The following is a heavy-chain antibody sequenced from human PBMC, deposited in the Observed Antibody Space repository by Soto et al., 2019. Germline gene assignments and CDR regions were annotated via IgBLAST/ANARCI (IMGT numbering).Heavy chain of an antibody. CDR1: GFTFSSYA. CDR3: AKGASRWFGELYDYYYYMDV. Sequence: GGSLRLSCAASGFTFSSYAMSWVRQAPGKGLEWVSAISGSGGSTYYADSVKGRFTISRDNSKNTLYLQMNSLRAEDTAVYYCAKGASRWFGELYDYYYYMDVWGKGTTVTVSS. D-gene: IGHD3-10*01. J-gene: IGHJ6*03. CDR2: ISGSGGST. V-gene: IGHV3-23*01.